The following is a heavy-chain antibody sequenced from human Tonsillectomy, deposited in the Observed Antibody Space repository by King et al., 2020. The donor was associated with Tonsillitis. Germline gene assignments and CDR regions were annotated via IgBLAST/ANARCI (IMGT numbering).Heavy chain of an antibody. D-gene: IGHD3-22*01. CDR2: MYHSGST. CDR3: ARESPGYYDSSGYYTPVVDY. CDR1: GYSIRSGYY. J-gene: IGHJ4*02. V-gene: IGHV4-38-2*02. Sequence: QLQESGPGLVKPSETMSLTCGVSGYSIRSGYYWGWIRQPPGKGLEWIGSMYHSGSTNYNPSLKSRVTISVDTSKNQFSLKLSSVTAADTAVYYCARESPGYYDSSGYYTPVVDYWGQGTLVTVSS.